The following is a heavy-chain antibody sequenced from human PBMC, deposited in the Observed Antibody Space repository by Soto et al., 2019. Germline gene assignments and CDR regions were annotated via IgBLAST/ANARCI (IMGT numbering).Heavy chain of an antibody. V-gene: IGHV3-7*01. Sequence: EVQLVESGGGLVQPGGSLRLSCAASGFTLSSYWMNWVRLAPGKGLEWVANIKQDGSQKNYVDSVKGRFTISRDNAKNSLYLLMSSLRAEDTAVYYCMTSVTTHDYWGQGTLVTVSS. CDR1: GFTLSSYW. CDR3: MTSVTTHDY. J-gene: IGHJ4*02. CDR2: IKQDGSQK. D-gene: IGHD4-17*01.